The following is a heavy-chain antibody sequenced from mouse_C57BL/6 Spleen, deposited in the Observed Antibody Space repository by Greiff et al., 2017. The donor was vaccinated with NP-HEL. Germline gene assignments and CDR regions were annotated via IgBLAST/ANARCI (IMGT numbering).Heavy chain of an antibody. CDR2: INPGSGGT. CDR1: GYAFTNYL. V-gene: IGHV1-54*01. CDR3: ARDKGAMDY. J-gene: IGHJ4*01. D-gene: IGHD3-3*01. Sequence: QVQLQQPGAELVRPGTSVKVSCKASGYAFTNYLIEWVKQRPGQGLEWIGVINPGSGGTKYNEKFKGKATLTAAKSSSTAYRQLSSLTSEDSAVYFCARDKGAMDYWGQGTSVTVSS.